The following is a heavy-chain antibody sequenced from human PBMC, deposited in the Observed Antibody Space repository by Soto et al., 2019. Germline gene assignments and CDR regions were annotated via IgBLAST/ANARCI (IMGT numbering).Heavy chain of an antibody. V-gene: IGHV4-34*01. Sequence: ETLSLTCAVYGGSFSGYYWSWIRQPPGKGLEWIGEIDHSGSTNYNPSLKSRVTISVDTSKNQFSLKLSSVTAADTAVYYCARGAGTWFGATGVYGMDVWGQGTTVTVSS. J-gene: IGHJ6*02. D-gene: IGHD3-10*01. CDR1: GGSFSGYY. CDR2: IDHSGST. CDR3: ARGAGTWFGATGVYGMDV.